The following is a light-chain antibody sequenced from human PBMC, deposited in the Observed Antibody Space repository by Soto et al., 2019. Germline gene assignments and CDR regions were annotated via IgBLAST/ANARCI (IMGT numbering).Light chain of an antibody. V-gene: IGKV3D-15*01. CDR2: GTY. J-gene: IGKJ5*01. CDR3: QEYHDWPPIT. Sequence: EIVMTQAPATLSVSPGERVTLSCRASQSIRRDLAWYQQKPGQAPRLLIYGTYTRATDIPARFSGSGSGKEFTLTISSLQSEDFAVYYCQEYHDWPPITFGPGTRLEI. CDR1: QSIRRD.